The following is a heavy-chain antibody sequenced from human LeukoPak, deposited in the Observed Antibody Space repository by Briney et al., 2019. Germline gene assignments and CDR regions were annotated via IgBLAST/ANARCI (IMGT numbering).Heavy chain of an antibody. CDR3: VQQTYYYYYYMDV. V-gene: IGHV4-34*01. J-gene: IGHJ6*03. Sequence: PSETLSLTCAVYGGSFSGYYWSWIRQPPGKGLEWIGEINHSGSTNYNPSLKSRVTISVDTSKNQFSLKLSSVTAADTAVYYCVQQTYYYYYYMDVWGKGTTVTVSS. CDR2: INHSGST. CDR1: GGSFSGYY. D-gene: IGHD5-18*01.